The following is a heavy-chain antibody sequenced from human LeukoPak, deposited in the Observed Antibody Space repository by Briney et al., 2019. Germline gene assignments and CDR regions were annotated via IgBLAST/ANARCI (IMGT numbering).Heavy chain of an antibody. J-gene: IGHJ4*02. D-gene: IGHD1-26*01. CDR3: AKDVGKWESLHFFDY. V-gene: IGHV3-74*01. Sequence: GGSLRLSCAASGFAFSSNWMHWVRQTPGKGLVWVSRINSGGSGTSYADSVEGRFTISRDNAKNTLYLQMNSLKGEDTAVYYCAKDVGKWESLHFFDYWGQGTLVTVSS. CDR1: GFAFSSNW. CDR2: INSGGSGT.